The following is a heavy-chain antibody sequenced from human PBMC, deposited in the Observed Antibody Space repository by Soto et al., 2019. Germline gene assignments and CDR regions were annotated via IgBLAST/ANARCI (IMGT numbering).Heavy chain of an antibody. D-gene: IGHD6-19*01. Sequence: SVKVSCKASGGTFSSYTSSWGRQAPGQGLEWMGRIIPILGIANYAQKFQGRVTITADKSTSTAYMELSSRGSEDTAVYYCASDSESCGWYFGYWGQGTLVTVSS. CDR2: IIPILGIA. V-gene: IGHV1-69*02. J-gene: IGHJ4*02. CDR1: GGTFSSYT. CDR3: ASDSESCGWYFGY.